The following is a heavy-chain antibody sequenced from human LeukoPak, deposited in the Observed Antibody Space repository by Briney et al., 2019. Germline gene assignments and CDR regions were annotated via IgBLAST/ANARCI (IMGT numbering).Heavy chain of an antibody. J-gene: IGHJ5*02. V-gene: IGHV4-4*07. CDR3: ARDKEYQLLTNWFDP. CDR2: IYSSGST. CDR1: GGSISYYY. D-gene: IGHD2-2*01. Sequence: SETLSLTCSVSGGSISYYYWSWIRQPAGKGLEWIGRIYSSGSTSYNPSLQGRVTISVDKSKNQFSLDLSSVTAADTAVYFCARDKEYQLLTNWFDPWGQGTLVTVSS.